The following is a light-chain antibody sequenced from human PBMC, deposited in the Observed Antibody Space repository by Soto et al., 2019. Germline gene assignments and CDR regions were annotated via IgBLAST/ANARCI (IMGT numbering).Light chain of an antibody. J-gene: IGKJ1*01. CDR2: DAS. CDR1: QSVSSY. V-gene: IGKV3-11*01. Sequence: ILLTQSPATLSLSPGERATLSCRASQSVSSYLAWYQQKPGQAPRLLIYDASNRATGIPARFSGSGSGTDFTLTISSLPSEDFEVYYCQQHNNWPSTFGQGTKVDIK. CDR3: QQHNNWPST.